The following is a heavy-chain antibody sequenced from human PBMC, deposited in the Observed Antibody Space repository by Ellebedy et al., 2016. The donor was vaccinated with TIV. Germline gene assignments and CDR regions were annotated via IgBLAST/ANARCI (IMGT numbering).Heavy chain of an antibody. CDR1: GFTFSGCT. Sequence: GESLKISCAASGFTFSGCTIHWVRQAPGKGLEWVAVISYDGSNKYYADSVKGRFTISRDNSKNTLYLQMNSLRAEDTAVYYCARGNSGYDAVYLDYWGQGTLVTVSS. CDR3: ARGNSGYDAVYLDY. J-gene: IGHJ4*02. V-gene: IGHV3-30*19. D-gene: IGHD5-12*01. CDR2: ISYDGSNK.